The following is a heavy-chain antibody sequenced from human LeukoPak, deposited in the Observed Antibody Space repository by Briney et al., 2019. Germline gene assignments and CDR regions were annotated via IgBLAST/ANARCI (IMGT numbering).Heavy chain of an antibody. CDR1: GGSISSSGYY. J-gene: IGHJ4*02. V-gene: IGHV4-61*08. Sequence: SETLSLTCTVSGGSISSSGYYWTWIRQLPGKGLDWIGYMSYSGSTSYNPSLKSRVTISVDTSKNQLSLKLSSVTAADTAVYYCARIVSSDCSTSSCYPDYWGQGTLVTVSS. CDR2: MSYSGST. D-gene: IGHD2-2*01. CDR3: ARIVSSDCSTSSCYPDY.